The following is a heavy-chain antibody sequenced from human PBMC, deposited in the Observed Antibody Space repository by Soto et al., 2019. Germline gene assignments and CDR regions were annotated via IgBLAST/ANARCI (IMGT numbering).Heavy chain of an antibody. CDR3: ARDRNWNQGVDY. V-gene: IGHV3-21*01. D-gene: IGHD1-1*01. CDR1: GFTFSSYS. J-gene: IGHJ4*02. CDR2: ISSSSSYI. Sequence: GGSLRLSCAASGFTFSSYSMNWVRQAPGKGLEWVSSISSSSSYIYYADSVKGRFTISRDNAKNSLYLQMNSPRAEDTAVYYCARDRNWNQGVDYWGQGTLVTVSS.